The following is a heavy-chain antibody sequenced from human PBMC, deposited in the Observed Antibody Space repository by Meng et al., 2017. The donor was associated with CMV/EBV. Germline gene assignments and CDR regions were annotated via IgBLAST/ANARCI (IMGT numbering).Heavy chain of an antibody. J-gene: IGHJ6*02. CDR3: ARDRWVSSWGYYYGMDV. CDR1: GGSFSGYY. D-gene: IGHD6-13*01. V-gene: IGHV4-34*01. CDR2: INHSGST. Sequence: GSLSLTCAVYGGSFSGYYWSWIRQPPGKGLEWIGEINHSGSTNYNPSLKSRVTISVDTSKNQFSLKLSSVTAADTAVYYCARDRWVSSWGYYYGMDVWGQGTTVTVSS.